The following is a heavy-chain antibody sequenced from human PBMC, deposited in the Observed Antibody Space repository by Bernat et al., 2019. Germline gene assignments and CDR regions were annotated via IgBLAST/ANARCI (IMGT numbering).Heavy chain of an antibody. V-gene: IGHV3-30*02. Sequence: QVQLVESGGGVVQPGGSLRLSCAASGFTFSSYGMHWVRQAPGKGLEWVAFIRYDGSNKYYAASVKGRFTISRDNSKNTLYLQMNSLRAEDTAVYYCAKEIAVAGTAFDYWGQGTLVTVSS. CDR2: IRYDGSNK. D-gene: IGHD6-19*01. J-gene: IGHJ4*02. CDR1: GFTFSSYG. CDR3: AKEIAVAGTAFDY.